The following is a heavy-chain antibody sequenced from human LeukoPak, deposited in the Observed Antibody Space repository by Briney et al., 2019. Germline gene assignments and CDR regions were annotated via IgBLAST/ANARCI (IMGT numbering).Heavy chain of an antibody. D-gene: IGHD3-22*01. J-gene: IGHJ4*02. CDR2: IWYGGSNK. V-gene: IGHV3-33*01. CDR3: AGGSSGYFFSFDY. Sequence: GGSLRLSCAASGFTFSSYGMHWVRQAPGKGLEWVAVIWYGGSNKYYADSVKGRFTISRDNSKNTLYLQMNSLRAEDTAVYYCAGGSSGYFFSFDYWGQGTLVTVSS. CDR1: GFTFSSYG.